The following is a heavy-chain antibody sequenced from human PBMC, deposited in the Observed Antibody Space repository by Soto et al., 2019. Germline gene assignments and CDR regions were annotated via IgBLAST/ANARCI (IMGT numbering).Heavy chain of an antibody. J-gene: IGHJ4*02. CDR3: ATGGASSSWGSLYYFDY. D-gene: IGHD6-13*01. Sequence: NPSETLSLTCAVYGGSFSGYYWSWIRQPPGKGLEWIGEINHSGSTNYNPSLKSRVTISVDTSKNQFSLKLSSVTAADTAVYYCATGGASSSWGSLYYFDYWGQGTLVTVSS. CDR2: INHSGST. V-gene: IGHV4-34*01. CDR1: GGSFSGYY.